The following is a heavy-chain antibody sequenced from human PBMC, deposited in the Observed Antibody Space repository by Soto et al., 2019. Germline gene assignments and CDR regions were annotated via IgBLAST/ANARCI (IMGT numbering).Heavy chain of an antibody. V-gene: IGHV3-21*06. Sequence: EVQLVESGGGVVQPGGSLRLSCAASGFIFSSHNMNWVRQAPGKGLEWVSSITGSSSYIFYADSVKGRFTISRDNAKNTVYLQVNSLRAEDTGVYYCARLVASETGYGMDVWGQGTTVTVSS. D-gene: IGHD3-9*01. J-gene: IGHJ6*02. CDR2: ITGSSSYI. CDR1: GFIFSSHN. CDR3: ARLVASETGYGMDV.